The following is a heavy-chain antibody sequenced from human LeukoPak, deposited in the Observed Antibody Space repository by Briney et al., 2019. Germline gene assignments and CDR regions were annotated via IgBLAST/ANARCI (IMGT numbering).Heavy chain of an antibody. J-gene: IGHJ5*02. CDR3: AKTMVRGVIMP. Sequence: PGGSLRLSGAGSGFTFISYWMSGVRKAPGKGWKWVANIKQDGSEKYYVDSVKGRFTISRDNAKNSLYLQMNSLRAEDTAVYYCAKTMVRGVIMPWGQGTLVTVSS. CDR1: GFTFISYW. V-gene: IGHV3-7*01. CDR2: IKQDGSEK. D-gene: IGHD3-10*01.